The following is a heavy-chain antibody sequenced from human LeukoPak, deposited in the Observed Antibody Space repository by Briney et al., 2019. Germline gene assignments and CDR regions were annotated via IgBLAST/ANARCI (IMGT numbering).Heavy chain of an antibody. Sequence: SETLSLTCTVSGGSIGSFYWSWIRQPPGKGLEWIGYIYHSGNSNYNPSLKSRVTISLDASKNQFSLKLTSVTAADTAVYYCARARVERWLQSRNFDYWGQGTLVTVSS. CDR2: IYHSGNS. CDR1: GGSIGSFY. CDR3: ARARVERWLQSRNFDY. V-gene: IGHV4-59*01. D-gene: IGHD5-24*01. J-gene: IGHJ4*02.